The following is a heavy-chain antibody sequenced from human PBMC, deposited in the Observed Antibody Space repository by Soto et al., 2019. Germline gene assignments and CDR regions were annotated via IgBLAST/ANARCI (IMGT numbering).Heavy chain of an antibody. CDR1: GFTFSSYA. CDR2: ISGSGGST. J-gene: IGHJ4*02. CDR3: AKCTNQLTGDY. Sequence: GESLKISCAASGFTFSSYAMSWVRQAPGKGLEWVSAISGSGGSTYYADSVKGRFTISRDNSKNTLYLQMNSLRAEDTAVYYCAKCTNQLTGDYWGQGTLVTVSS. V-gene: IGHV3-23*01. D-gene: IGHD7-27*01.